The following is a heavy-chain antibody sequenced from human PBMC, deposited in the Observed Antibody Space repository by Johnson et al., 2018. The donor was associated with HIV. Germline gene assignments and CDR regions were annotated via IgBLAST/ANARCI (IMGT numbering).Heavy chain of an antibody. J-gene: IGHJ3*02. Sequence: VQLVESGGGLVKPGGSLRLSCAASGFTFSSYDMHWVRQATGKGLEWVSVIYSGGSTYYADSVKGRFTISRDNSKNTLYLQMNSLRAEDTAVYYCTTGAFHAYDMWGQGTMVTVSS. CDR2: IYSGGST. V-gene: IGHV3-66*01. CDR1: GFTFSSYD. D-gene: IGHD1-1*01. CDR3: TTGAFHAYDM.